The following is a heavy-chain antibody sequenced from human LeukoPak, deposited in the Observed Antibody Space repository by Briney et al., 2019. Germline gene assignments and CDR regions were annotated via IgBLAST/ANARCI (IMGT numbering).Heavy chain of an antibody. V-gene: IGHV3-7*01. Sequence: GGSLRLSCAASGFTFSSYWMSWVRQAPGKGLEWVANIKQDGSEKYCVDSVKGRFTISRDNAKNSLYLQMNSLRAEDTAVYYCARVEYDFWSGLDPRGAPDYWGQGTLVTVSS. J-gene: IGHJ4*02. D-gene: IGHD3-3*01. CDR2: IKQDGSEK. CDR3: ARVEYDFWSGLDPRGAPDY. CDR1: GFTFSSYW.